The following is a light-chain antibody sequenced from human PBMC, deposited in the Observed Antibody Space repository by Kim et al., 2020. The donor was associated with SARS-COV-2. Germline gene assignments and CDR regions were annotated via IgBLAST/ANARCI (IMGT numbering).Light chain of an antibody. J-gene: IGLJ1*01. V-gene: IGLV2-14*03. CDR1: SSDVGTYNY. CDR3: SSYATSRSYV. CDR2: DVN. Sequence: GTSITVSCTGTSSDVGTYNYVSWYQQYPGKAPKLMIYDVNKRPSGVSNRFSGSKSGNTASLTISGLQAEDEADYYCSSYATSRSYVFGTGTKVTVL.